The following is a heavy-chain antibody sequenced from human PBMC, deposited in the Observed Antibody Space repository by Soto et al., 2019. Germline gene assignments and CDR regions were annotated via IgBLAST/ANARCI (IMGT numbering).Heavy chain of an antibody. CDR1: GGSISSSSYY. CDR2: IYYSGST. D-gene: IGHD6-19*01. V-gene: IGHV4-39*01. CDR3: ARHLSSGWSHYYYYMDV. J-gene: IGHJ6*03. Sequence: PSETLSLTCTVYGGSISSSSYYWGWIRQPPGKGLEWIGSIYYSGSTYYNLSLKSRVTISVDTSKNQFSLKLSSVTAADTAVYYCARHLSSGWSHYYYYMDVWGKGTTVTVSS.